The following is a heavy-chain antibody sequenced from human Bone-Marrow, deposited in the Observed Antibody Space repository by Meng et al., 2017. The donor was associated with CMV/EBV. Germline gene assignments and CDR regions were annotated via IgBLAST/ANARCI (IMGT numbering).Heavy chain of an antibody. J-gene: IGHJ6*02. D-gene: IGHD3-16*01. CDR2: IKQDGSEK. CDR1: GFTFSSYW. Sequence: LSLTCAASGFTFSSYWMSWVRQAPGKGLEWVANIKQDGSEKYYVDSVKGRFTISRDNAKNSLYLQMNSLRAEDTAVYYCARVMGGDYVWGSSYYYYGMDVWGQGTTVTVSS. V-gene: IGHV3-7*01. CDR3: ARVMGGDYVWGSSYYYYGMDV.